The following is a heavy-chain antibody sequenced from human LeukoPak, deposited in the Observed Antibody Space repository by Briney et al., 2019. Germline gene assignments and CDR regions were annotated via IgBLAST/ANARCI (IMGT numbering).Heavy chain of an antibody. D-gene: IGHD3-16*01. CDR3: AGGGDFDY. CDR2: ISRTSEYI. V-gene: IGHV3-21*01. Sequence: GGSLRLSCAASGFSFSIYFMSWVRQAPGKGLEWVSSISRTSEYIHYADSVRGRFAISRDNAKNSVYLQMNSLRAEDTAVYFCAGGGDFDYWGQGILVTVSA. CDR1: GFSFSIYF. J-gene: IGHJ4*02.